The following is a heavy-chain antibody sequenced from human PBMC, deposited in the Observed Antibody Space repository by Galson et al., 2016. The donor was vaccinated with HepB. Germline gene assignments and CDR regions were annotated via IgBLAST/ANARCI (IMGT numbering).Heavy chain of an antibody. Sequence: SLRLSCAASGFSVSSFYMTWVRQPPGKGLEWVSMIYVGGTTYYAPSVEGRFTISRDNSKNMLYLQLNSLRTEDTAVYYCARLYCDGDCYSGWFDPWGQGTLVTVSS. CDR2: IYVGGTT. CDR3: ARLYCDGDCYSGWFDP. CDR1: GFSVSSFY. D-gene: IGHD2-21*02. V-gene: IGHV3-53*01. J-gene: IGHJ5*02.